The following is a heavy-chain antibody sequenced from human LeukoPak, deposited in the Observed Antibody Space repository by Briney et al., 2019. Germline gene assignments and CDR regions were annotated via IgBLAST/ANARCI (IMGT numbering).Heavy chain of an antibody. CDR1: GFTFSSYA. Sequence: GGSLRLSCAASGFTFSSYAMSWVRQAPGKGLEWVSAISGSGGSTYYADSVKGRFTISRGNSKNTLYLQMNSLKAEDTAVYYWARKSASGNYPLDYWGQGTLATVSS. CDR2: ISGSGGST. CDR3: ARKSASGNYPLDY. J-gene: IGHJ4*02. D-gene: IGHD3-10*01. V-gene: IGHV3-23*01.